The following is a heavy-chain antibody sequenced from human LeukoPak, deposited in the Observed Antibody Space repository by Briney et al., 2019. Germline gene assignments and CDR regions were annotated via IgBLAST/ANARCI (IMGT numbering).Heavy chain of an antibody. CDR1: GFTFDDYA. CDR2: ISWNSGSI. CDR3: ANLGFDY. V-gene: IGHV3-9*01. D-gene: IGHD3-16*01. J-gene: IGHJ4*02. Sequence: GRSLRLSCAASGFTFDDYAMHWVRQAPGKGLEWVSGISWNSGSIGYADSVKGRFTISRDNAKNSLYLQMNSLRTEDTALYYCANLGFDYWGQGTLVTVSS.